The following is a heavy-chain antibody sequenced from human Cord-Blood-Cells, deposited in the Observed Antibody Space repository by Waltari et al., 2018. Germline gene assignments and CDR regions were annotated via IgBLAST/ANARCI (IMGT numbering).Heavy chain of an antibody. Sequence: QVKLVAFGRGVVESGRSLSLACAASRLAFSAPAMHGVRQAPGRGLEWVAVISYDGGNKYYADSVKGRFTISRDNSKNTLYLQMNSLRAEDTAVYYCARDLFGDLWGRGTLVTVSS. J-gene: IGHJ2*01. CDR3: ARDLFGDL. D-gene: IGHD3-3*01. CDR1: RLAFSAPA. CDR2: ISYDGGNK. V-gene: IGHV3-30-3*01.